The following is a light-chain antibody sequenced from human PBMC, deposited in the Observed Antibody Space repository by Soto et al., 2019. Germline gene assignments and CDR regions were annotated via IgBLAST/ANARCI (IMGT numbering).Light chain of an antibody. CDR3: QQYGASPFT. CDR2: GAS. V-gene: IGKV3-20*01. Sequence: VVLTQSPATLSLSPGDRATLSCRASRHVYINALGWYQQKPGRTPTLLIYGASTRATDIQDRFSATGSGTDFSLTISGVEPEDSAVYYCQQYGASPFTFGPGTRLEI. J-gene: IGKJ3*01. CDR1: RHVYINA.